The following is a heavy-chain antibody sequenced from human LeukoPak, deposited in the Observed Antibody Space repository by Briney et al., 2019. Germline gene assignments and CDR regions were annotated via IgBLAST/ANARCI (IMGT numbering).Heavy chain of an antibody. V-gene: IGHV4-4*02. CDR3: ARVMTGYSVLDY. Sequence: SETLSLTCAVSGGSISSSNWWSWVRQPPGKGLEWIGEIYHSGSTNYNPSLKSRVTISIDKSKNQFSLKLNSVTAADTAVYYCARVMTGYSVLDYWGQGTLVTVSS. CDR1: GGSISSSNW. CDR2: IYHSGST. J-gene: IGHJ4*02. D-gene: IGHD3-9*01.